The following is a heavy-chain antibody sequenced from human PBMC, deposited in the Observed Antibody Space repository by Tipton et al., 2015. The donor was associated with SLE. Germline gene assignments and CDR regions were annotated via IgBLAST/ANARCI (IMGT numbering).Heavy chain of an antibody. CDR1: GFTFSTYA. CDR3: ARDLSGWPIDY. V-gene: IGHV3-30*04. CDR2: ISYDGSNK. D-gene: IGHD6-19*01. Sequence: SLRLSCAASGFTFSTYAMHWVRQAPGKGLEWVAVISYDGSNKYYADSVKGRFTISRDNSKNTQFLQMNSLRAEDTAVYYCARDLSGWPIDYWGQGTLVTVPS. J-gene: IGHJ4*02.